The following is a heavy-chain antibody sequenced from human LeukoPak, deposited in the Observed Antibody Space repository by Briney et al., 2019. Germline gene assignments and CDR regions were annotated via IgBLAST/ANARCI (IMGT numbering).Heavy chain of an antibody. CDR1: GGSISSYY. Sequence: SETLSLTCTVSGGSISSYYWSWIRQPPGKGLEWIGYIYASGSTNYNPSLKSRVTISVDTSKNQFSLKLSSVTAADTAVYYCARANADYCSSTSCQYYYYYYMDVWGKGTTVTVSS. J-gene: IGHJ6*03. V-gene: IGHV4-4*09. CDR2: IYASGST. CDR3: ARANADYCSSTSCQYYYYYYMDV. D-gene: IGHD2-2*01.